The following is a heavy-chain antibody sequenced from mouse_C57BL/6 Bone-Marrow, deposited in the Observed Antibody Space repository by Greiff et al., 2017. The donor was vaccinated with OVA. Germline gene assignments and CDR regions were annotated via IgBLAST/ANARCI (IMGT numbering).Heavy chain of an antibody. CDR2: IYPRSGNT. CDR3: AREDWNYYGSSYAMDY. V-gene: IGHV1-81*01. D-gene: IGHD1-1*01. J-gene: IGHJ4*01. CDR1: GYTFTSYG. Sequence: VQLQQSGAELARPGASVKLSCKASGYTFTSYGISWVKQRTGQGLEWIGEIYPRSGNTYYNEKFKGKATLTADKSSSTAYMELRSLTSEDSAVYFCAREDWNYYGSSYAMDYWGQGTSVTVSS.